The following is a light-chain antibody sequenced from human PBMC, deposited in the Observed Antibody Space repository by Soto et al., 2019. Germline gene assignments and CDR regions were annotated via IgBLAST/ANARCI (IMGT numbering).Light chain of an antibody. V-gene: IGLV2-14*01. CDR1: SSDIGGYNY. Sequence: QSALTQPASVSGSPGQSITISCTGTSSDIGGYNYVSWYQQHPGKAPKLIIYEVTNRPSGVSNRFSGSKSGNTASLTISGLQAEDEADYYCNSYRSGSSTLVFGGGTKLTV. J-gene: IGLJ3*02. CDR2: EVT. CDR3: NSYRSGSSTLV.